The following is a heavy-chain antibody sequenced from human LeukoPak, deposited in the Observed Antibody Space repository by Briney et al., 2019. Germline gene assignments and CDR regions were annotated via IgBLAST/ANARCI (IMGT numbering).Heavy chain of an antibody. CDR3: AREAIRTMVDGMDV. V-gene: IGHV6-1*01. CDR1: GDSVSSNSAV. D-gene: IGHD4/OR15-4a*01. CDR2: TYYRSKWYN. Sequence: SQTLSLTCAISGDSVSSNSAVWNWIRQSPSRGLEWLGRTYYRSKWYNDYAVSVKSRITINPDTSKNQFSLQLNSVTPEDTAMYFCAREAIRTMVDGMDVWGQGTTVTVSS. J-gene: IGHJ6*02.